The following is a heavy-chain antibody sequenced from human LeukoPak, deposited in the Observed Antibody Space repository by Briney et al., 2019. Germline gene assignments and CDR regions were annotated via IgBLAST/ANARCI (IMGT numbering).Heavy chain of an antibody. CDR3: AKNAKYYYDSSGYSHFDY. V-gene: IGHV3-23*01. Sequence: GGSLRLSCAASGFTFSSYAMSWVRQAPGKGLEWVSAISGSGGSTYYADSVKGRFTISRDNSKNTLYLQMNSLRAEDTAVYYGAKNAKYYYDSSGYSHFDYWGQGTLVTVSS. D-gene: IGHD3-22*01. CDR1: GFTFSSYA. J-gene: IGHJ4*02. CDR2: ISGSGGST.